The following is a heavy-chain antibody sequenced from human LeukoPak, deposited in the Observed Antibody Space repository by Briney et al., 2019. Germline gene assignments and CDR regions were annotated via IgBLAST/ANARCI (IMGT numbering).Heavy chain of an antibody. CDR2: INPNSGGT. CDR1: GYTFTGYY. V-gene: IGHV1-2*02. CDR3: ARENGGFDGSGSNYFDY. Sequence: ASVMVSCKASGYTFTGYYMHWVRQAPGQGLEWMGWINPNSGGTNYAQKFQGRVTMTRDTSISTAYMELSRLRSDDTAVYYCARENGGFDGSGSNYFDYWGQGTLVTVSS. J-gene: IGHJ4*02. D-gene: IGHD3-10*01.